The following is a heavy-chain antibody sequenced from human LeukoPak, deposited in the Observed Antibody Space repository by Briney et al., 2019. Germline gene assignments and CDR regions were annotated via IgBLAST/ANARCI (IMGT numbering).Heavy chain of an antibody. CDR1: GYTFTGYY. V-gene: IGHV1-2*02. J-gene: IGHJ5*02. CDR3: ARDHDTIFGVVITLYNWFDP. D-gene: IGHD3-3*01. Sequence: ASVKVSCKASGYTFTGYYMHWVRQAPGQGLEWMGWINPNSGGTNYAQKFQGRVTMTRDTSISTAYMELSRLRSDDTAVYYCARDHDTIFGVVITLYNWFDPWGQGTLVTVSS. CDR2: INPNSGGT.